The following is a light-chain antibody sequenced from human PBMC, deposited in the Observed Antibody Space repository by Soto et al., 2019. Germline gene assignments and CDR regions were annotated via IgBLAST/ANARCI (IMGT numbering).Light chain of an antibody. CDR1: QNINNY. Sequence: DIQMTQSPSSLSASVGDRVTITCRASQNINNYLNWYQQKPGKAPKLLMYVASKLQGGVPSRLSGSGSGTDFTLTISTLQPEDFAMYYCQQGYITPYTFGQGTKLEIK. V-gene: IGKV1-39*01. CDR2: VAS. J-gene: IGKJ2*01. CDR3: QQGYITPYT.